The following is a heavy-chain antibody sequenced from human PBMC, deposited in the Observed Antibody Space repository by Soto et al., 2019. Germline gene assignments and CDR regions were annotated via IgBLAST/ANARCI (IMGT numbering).Heavy chain of an antibody. V-gene: IGHV1-18*01. J-gene: IGHJ4*02. D-gene: IGHD1-26*01. Sequence: QVQLVRSGAEVREPGASVKVSCKTSGYTFSRYGITWVRQAPGQGLEWMGWINGNTGHTIYAMNLEDRLTISTDTSTSTAYMELRSLKYDATALYYCARERKWEPLPYLGQGTLVTVSS. CDR1: GYTFSRYG. CDR3: ARERKWEPLPY. CDR2: INGNTGHT.